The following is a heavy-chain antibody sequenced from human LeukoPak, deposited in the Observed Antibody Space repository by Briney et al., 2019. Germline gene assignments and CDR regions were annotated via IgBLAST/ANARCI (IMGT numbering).Heavy chain of an antibody. CDR1: RFTFSSYA. V-gene: IGHV3-30*01. J-gene: IGHJ5*02. CDR3: ARDGSSYYDSSGYPYNWFDP. Sequence: GGSLRLSCAASRFTFSSYAMHWVRQAPGKGLEWVAVISYDGSNKYYADSVKGRFTISRDNSKNTLYLQMNSLRAEDTAVYYCARDGSSYYDSSGYPYNWFDPWGQGTLVTVSS. CDR2: ISYDGSNK. D-gene: IGHD3-22*01.